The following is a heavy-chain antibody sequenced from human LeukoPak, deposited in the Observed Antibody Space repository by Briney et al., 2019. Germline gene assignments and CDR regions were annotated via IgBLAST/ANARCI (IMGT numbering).Heavy chain of an antibody. J-gene: IGHJ4*02. V-gene: IGHV3-23*01. CDR2: ISDSGDNT. CDR3: ASHRGYCSGGTCYSAFFDY. D-gene: IGHD2-15*01. CDR1: EFAFGSYA. Sequence: PGGSLRLSCAASEFAFGSYAMTWVRQAPGKGPEWVAAISDSGDNTYYTESMRGRFTISRDNSKNTLYLQMNSLRAEDTAVYYCASHRGYCSGGTCYSAFFDYWGQGTLVTVSS.